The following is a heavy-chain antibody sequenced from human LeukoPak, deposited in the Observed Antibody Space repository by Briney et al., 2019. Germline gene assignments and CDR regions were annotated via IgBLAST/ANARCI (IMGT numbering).Heavy chain of an antibody. CDR3: ARCKYSSSSKYFQH. CDR2: IYHSGST. CDR1: GGSISSSNW. D-gene: IGHD6-13*01. J-gene: IGHJ1*01. V-gene: IGHV4-4*02. Sequence: PSGTLSLTCAVSGGSISSSNWWSWVRQPPGKGLEWIGEIYHSGSTNYSPSLKSRVTISVDKSKNQFSLKLSSVTAADTAVYYCARCKYSSSSKYFQHWGQGTLVTVSS.